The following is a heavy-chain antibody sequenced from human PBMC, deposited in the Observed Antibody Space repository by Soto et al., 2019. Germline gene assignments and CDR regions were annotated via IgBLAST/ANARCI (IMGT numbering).Heavy chain of an antibody. D-gene: IGHD3-22*01. V-gene: IGHV4-30-4*01. CDR2: IYYSGST. J-gene: IGHJ4*02. Sequence: SETLSLTCTVSGGSISSGDYYWSWIRQPPGKGLEWIGYIYYSGSTYYNPSLKSRVTISVDTSKNQFSLKLSSVTVADTAVYYCAREYYYDSSGCTFDYWGQGTLVTVSS. CDR3: AREYYYDSSGCTFDY. CDR1: GGSISSGDYY.